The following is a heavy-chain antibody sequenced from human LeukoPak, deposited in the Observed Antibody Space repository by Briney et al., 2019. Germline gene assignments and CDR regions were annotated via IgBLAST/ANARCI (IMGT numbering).Heavy chain of an antibody. J-gene: IGHJ4*02. V-gene: IGHV4-38-2*02. CDR2: IYHSGST. CDR1: GYSISSGYY. CDR3: ARERGRWLRSSFDY. D-gene: IGHD5-24*01. Sequence: PSETLSLTCTVSGYSISSGYYWGWIRQPPGKGLEWIGSIYHSGSTYYNPSLKSRVTISVDTSKNQFSLKLSSVTAADTAVYHCARERGRWLRSSFDYWGQGTLVTVSS.